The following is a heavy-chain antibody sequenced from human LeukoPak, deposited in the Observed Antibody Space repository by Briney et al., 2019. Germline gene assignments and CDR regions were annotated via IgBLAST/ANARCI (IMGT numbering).Heavy chain of an antibody. CDR3: ARGGTNRASDY. CDR2: IFYSGST. V-gene: IGHV4-59*01. Sequence: SETLSLTCTVSGGSISSYYWSWIRQPPGKGLEWIGYIFYSGSTNYNPSLKSRVTISVDTSKNQFSLKLTSVTAADTAVYYCARGGTNRASDYWGQGTLVTVSS. CDR1: GGSISSYY. J-gene: IGHJ4*02. D-gene: IGHD1-14*01.